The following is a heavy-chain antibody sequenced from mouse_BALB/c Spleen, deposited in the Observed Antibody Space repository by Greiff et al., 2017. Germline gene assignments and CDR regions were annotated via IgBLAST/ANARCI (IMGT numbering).Heavy chain of an antibody. V-gene: IGHV5-4*02. CDR1: GFTFSDYY. Sequence: EVMVVESGGGLVKPGGSLKLSCAASGFTFSDYYMYWVRQTPEKRLEWVATISDGGSYTYYPDSVKGRFTISRDNAKNNLYLQMSSLKSEDTAMYYCARDPPYYYGSSYGYFDVWGAGTTVTVSS. CDR3: ARDPPYYYGSSYGYFDV. J-gene: IGHJ1*01. CDR2: ISDGGSYT. D-gene: IGHD1-1*01.